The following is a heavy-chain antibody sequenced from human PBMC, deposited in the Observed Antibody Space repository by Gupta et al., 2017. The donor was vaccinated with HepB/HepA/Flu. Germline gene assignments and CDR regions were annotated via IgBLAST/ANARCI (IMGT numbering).Heavy chain of an antibody. Sequence: EVQLVESGGGLVKPGGSLSISCGASGFTFSRHTIIWVRQAPGKGLEWVSSIGISGSYVAYADSVKGRFTISRDNAKNSLYLQMNSLRAEDTAIYYCARAQDSDFPQGVDYWGQGTLVTVSS. V-gene: IGHV3-21*01. J-gene: IGHJ4*02. CDR1: GFTFSRHT. CDR2: IGISGSYV. D-gene: IGHD4-11*01. CDR3: ARAQDSDFPQGVDY.